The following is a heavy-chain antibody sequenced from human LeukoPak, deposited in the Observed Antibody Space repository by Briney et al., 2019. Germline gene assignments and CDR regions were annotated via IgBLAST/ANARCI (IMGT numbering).Heavy chain of an antibody. CDR3: ARDLVTVTKGFDI. D-gene: IGHD4-17*01. CDR1: ADSFSSHY. V-gene: IGHV4-59*11. CDR2: ISYIGST. Sequence: SETLSLTCAVSADSFSSHYWTWIRQSPGKGLEWIGYISYIGSTNYNPSLKSRVTFSIDTSKNQFSLKLRSVTAADTAVYYCARDLVTVTKGFDIWGQGTVVSVSS. J-gene: IGHJ3*02.